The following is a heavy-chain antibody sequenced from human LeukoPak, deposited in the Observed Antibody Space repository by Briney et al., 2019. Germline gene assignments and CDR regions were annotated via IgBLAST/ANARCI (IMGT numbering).Heavy chain of an antibody. J-gene: IGHJ5*02. D-gene: IGHD3-10*01. V-gene: IGHV1-2*02. Sequence: ASVKVSCKASGYTFTGYYMHWVRQAPGQGLEWMGWINPNSGGTNYAQKFQGRVTMTRDTSISTAYMELSRLRSDDTAVYYCARDRITMVRGVCNWFDPWGQGTLVTVSS. CDR1: GYTFTGYY. CDR3: ARDRITMVRGVCNWFDP. CDR2: INPNSGGT.